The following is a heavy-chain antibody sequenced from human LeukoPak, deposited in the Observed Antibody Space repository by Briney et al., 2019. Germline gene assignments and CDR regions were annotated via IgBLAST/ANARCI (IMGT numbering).Heavy chain of an antibody. CDR3: ARDLLPGEPLDY. CDR2: INPSGGST. D-gene: IGHD1-26*01. J-gene: IGHJ4*02. Sequence: ASVKVSCKASGGTFISYAISWVRQAPGQGLEWMGIINPSGGSTSYAQKFQGRVTMTRDTSTSTVYMELSSLRSEDTAVYYCARDLLPGEPLDYWGQGTLVTVSS. V-gene: IGHV1-46*01. CDR1: GGTFISYA.